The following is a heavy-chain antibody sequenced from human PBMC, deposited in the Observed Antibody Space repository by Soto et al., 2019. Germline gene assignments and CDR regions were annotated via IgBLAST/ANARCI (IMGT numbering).Heavy chain of an antibody. CDR1: GFTFKTYA. J-gene: IGHJ4*02. V-gene: IGHV3-23*01. CDR3: AKGRSAWGFFDF. CDR2: ISGSGGSI. Sequence: VQLLESGGGLVQPGGSLRLSCATFGFTFKTYAMTWVRQAPGKGLEWVAVISGSGGSIYYADSVKGRFTISRDNSKNPVYLQMPSLRADETALYSCAKGRSAWGFFDFWGQGTQVTVSP. D-gene: IGHD7-27*01.